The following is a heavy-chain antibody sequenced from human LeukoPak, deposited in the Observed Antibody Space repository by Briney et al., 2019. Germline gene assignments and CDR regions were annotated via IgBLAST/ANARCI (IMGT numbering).Heavy chain of an antibody. Sequence: PGGSLRLSCAASGFRFSWYWMSWVRQAPGKGLEWVANIKPDGSETHYVESVKGRFTISRDNAKNSLFIQMNSLRVEDTAVYYCASGESYYLENWGQGTLVTVSS. J-gene: IGHJ4*02. CDR1: GFRFSWYW. CDR2: IKPDGSET. D-gene: IGHD1-26*01. CDR3: ASGESYYLEN. V-gene: IGHV3-7*02.